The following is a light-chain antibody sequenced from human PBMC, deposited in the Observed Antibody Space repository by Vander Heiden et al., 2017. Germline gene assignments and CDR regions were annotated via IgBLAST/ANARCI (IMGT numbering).Light chain of an antibody. Sequence: QSVLTQPPSVSGAPAQRVTIYCTGRSSNIGPGYDVDWYQQRPGTAPKLRVYCNSNRPSGVPDRFSGSKSGTSASLAITALQAEDEADYYFQSYDSSLSGSVFGTGTKVTVL. CDR3: QSYDSSLSGSV. CDR2: CNS. J-gene: IGLJ1*01. V-gene: IGLV1-40*01. CDR1: SSNIGPGYD.